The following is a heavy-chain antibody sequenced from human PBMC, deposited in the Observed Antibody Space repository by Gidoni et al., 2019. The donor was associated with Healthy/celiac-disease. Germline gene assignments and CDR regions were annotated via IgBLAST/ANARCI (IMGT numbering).Heavy chain of an antibody. D-gene: IGHD2-15*01. CDR1: GGAISRGGYY. CDR3: ARGGGPDAFDI. CDR2: IYYSGST. V-gene: IGHV4-31*03. Sequence: QVQLQESGPGLVKPSQTLSLTCTVSGGAISRGGYYWRWIRQNPGKGLVWIGYIYYSGSTYYNPSLKSRVTISVDTSKNQFSLKLSSVTAADTAVYYCARGGGPDAFDIWGQGTMVTVSS. J-gene: IGHJ3*02.